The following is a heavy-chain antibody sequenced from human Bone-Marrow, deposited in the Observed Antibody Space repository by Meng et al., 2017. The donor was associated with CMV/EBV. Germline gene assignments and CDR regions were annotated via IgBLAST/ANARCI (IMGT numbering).Heavy chain of an antibody. CDR3: ARGVRGLEWLLYDYGMDV. D-gene: IGHD3-3*01. Sequence: ASVKVSCKASGHTFTGYYMHWVRQAPGQGLEWMGWINPNSGGTNYAQKFQGRVTMTRDTSISTAYMELSRLRSDDTAVYYCARGVRGLEWLLYDYGMDVWGQGTTVTVYS. CDR1: GHTFTGYY. CDR2: INPNSGGT. V-gene: IGHV1-2*02. J-gene: IGHJ6*01.